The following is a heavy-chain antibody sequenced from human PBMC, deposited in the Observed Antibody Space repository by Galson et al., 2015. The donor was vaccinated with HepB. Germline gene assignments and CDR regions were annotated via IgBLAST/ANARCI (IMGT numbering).Heavy chain of an antibody. CDR3: TAAESDY. CDR2: ITTKPNNYAT. J-gene: IGHJ4*02. CDR1: GFTFSVSP. D-gene: IGHD6-25*01. V-gene: IGHV3-73*01. Sequence: SLRLSCAASGFTFSVSPIHWVRQASGKGLEWVGRITTKPNNYATTYAASVTGRFTISRDDSENTAYLQMNSLKTEDTAVYYCTAAESDYWGQGILVTVSS.